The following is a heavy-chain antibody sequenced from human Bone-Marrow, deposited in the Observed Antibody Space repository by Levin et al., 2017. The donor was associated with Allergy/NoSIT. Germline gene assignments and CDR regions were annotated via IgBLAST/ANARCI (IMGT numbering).Heavy chain of an antibody. J-gene: IGHJ5*02. Sequence: SQTLSLTCAVYGGSFSGYYWSWIRQPPGKGLEWIGEINHSGSTNYNPSLKSRVTISVDTSKNQFSLKLSSVTAADTAVYYCARHRRITHWFDPWGQGTLVTVSS. D-gene: IGHD3-10*01. V-gene: IGHV4-34*01. CDR3: ARHRRITHWFDP. CDR2: INHSGST. CDR1: GGSFSGYY.